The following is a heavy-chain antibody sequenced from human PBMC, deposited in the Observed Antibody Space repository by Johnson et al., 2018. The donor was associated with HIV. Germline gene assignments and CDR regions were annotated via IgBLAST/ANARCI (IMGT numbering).Heavy chain of an antibody. CDR1: GFVFSDSH. J-gene: IGHJ3*02. CDR3: ARGGTYNWSPDRIGNAFDI. CDR2: ISSGGASI. Sequence: QVQLMESGGDLVKPEGSLRLSCVASGFVFSDSHMSWIRQAPGKGLEWISYISSGGASIYYADSVRGRFTISRDNPKKSLFLQLNRLRAGDTGVYYCARGGTYNWSPDRIGNAFDIWGQGTMVTVSS. V-gene: IGHV3-11*04. D-gene: IGHD1-20*01.